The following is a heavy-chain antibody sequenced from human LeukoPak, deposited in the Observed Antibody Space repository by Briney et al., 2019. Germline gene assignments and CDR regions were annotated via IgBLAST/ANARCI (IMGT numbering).Heavy chain of an antibody. D-gene: IGHD3-16*01. CDR2: ISSNGGST. CDR1: GFTFSSYA. J-gene: IGHJ4*02. Sequence: GGSLRLSCAASGFTFSSYAIHWVRQAPGKGLEYVSAISSNGGSTYYANSVKGRFTISGDNSKNTLYLQMGSLRAEDMAVYYCARPGNAISYGAYYFDYWGQGTLVTVSS. CDR3: ARPGNAISYGAYYFDY. V-gene: IGHV3-64*01.